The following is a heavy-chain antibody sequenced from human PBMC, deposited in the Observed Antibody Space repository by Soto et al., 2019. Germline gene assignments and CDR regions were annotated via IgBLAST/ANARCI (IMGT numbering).Heavy chain of an antibody. D-gene: IGHD6-13*01. Sequence: GGSLRLSCAASGFTFSSYAMHWVRQAPGKGLEWVAVISYDGSNKYYADSVKGRFTISRDNSKNTLYLQMNSLRAEDTAVYYCARDYHSSSWYLGGEGYYYYGMDVWGQGTTVTVSS. CDR1: GFTFSSYA. CDR3: ARDYHSSSWYLGGEGYYYYGMDV. V-gene: IGHV3-30-3*01. CDR2: ISYDGSNK. J-gene: IGHJ6*02.